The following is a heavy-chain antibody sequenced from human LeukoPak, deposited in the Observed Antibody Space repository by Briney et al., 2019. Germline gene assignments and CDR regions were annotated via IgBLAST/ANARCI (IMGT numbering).Heavy chain of an antibody. D-gene: IGHD4-17*01. CDR3: TRGPDYGPTFDY. CDR2: IRSKAYGGTT. J-gene: IGHJ4*02. CDR1: GFPFGDYA. V-gene: IGHV3-49*04. Sequence: QPGRSLRLSCTASGFPFGDYAMSWVRQALGKGLEWVGFIRSKAYGGTTEYAASVKGRFTISRDDSKSIAYLQMNSLKTEDTAVYYCTRGPDYGPTFDYWGQGTLVTVSS.